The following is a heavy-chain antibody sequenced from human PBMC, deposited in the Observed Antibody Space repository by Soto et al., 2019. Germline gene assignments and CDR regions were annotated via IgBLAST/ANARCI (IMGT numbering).Heavy chain of an antibody. J-gene: IGHJ5*02. CDR3: ARDRTGSGSYECVWFDP. V-gene: IGHV1-69*01. Sequence: QVQLVQSGAEVKKPGSSVKVSCKASGGTFSSDAISWVRQAPGKWLEWMGGFIPIFGTANYAQKFQCRVTLTAYESTSTVYMELSSLISEDTAVYYCARDRTGSGSYECVWFDPLGQGTLVTVSS. D-gene: IGHD3-10*01. CDR2: FIPIFGTA. CDR1: GGTFSSDA.